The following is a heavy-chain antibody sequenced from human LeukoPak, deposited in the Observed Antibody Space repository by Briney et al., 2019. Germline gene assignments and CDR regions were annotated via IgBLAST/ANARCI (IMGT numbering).Heavy chain of an antibody. D-gene: IGHD3-22*01. J-gene: IGHJ1*01. CDR2: IYYSGST. V-gene: IGHV4-39*07. CDR3: ARLKYYYDSSGYRAEYFQH. Sequence: SETLSLTCTVSGGSISGTSYYWGWIRQPPGKGLEWIGSIYYSGSTYYNPSLKSRVTISVDTSKNQFSLKLSSVTAADTAVYYCARLKYYYDSSGYRAEYFQHWGQGTLVTVSS. CDR1: GGSISGTSYY.